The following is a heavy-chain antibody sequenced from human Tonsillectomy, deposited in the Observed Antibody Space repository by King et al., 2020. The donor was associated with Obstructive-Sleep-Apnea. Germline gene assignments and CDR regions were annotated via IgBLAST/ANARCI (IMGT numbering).Heavy chain of an antibody. D-gene: IGHD6-13*01. V-gene: IGHV4-34*01. CDR1: GGSFSDYY. CDR3: ARGSGAAAVNWLDP. J-gene: IGHJ5*02. Sequence: VQLQQWGAGLLKPSETLSLTCAVYGGSFSDYYWSWIRQPPGKGLEWIGEINHSGNTNDNPALKSRVTLEADTSNNQFSLKLCSVTAADTAVYYCARGSGAAAVNWLDPWGQGTLVTVSS. CDR2: INHSGNT.